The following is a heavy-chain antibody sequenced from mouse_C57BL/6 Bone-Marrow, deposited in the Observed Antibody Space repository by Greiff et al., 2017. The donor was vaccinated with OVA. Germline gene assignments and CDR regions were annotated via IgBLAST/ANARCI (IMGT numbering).Heavy chain of an antibody. CDR1: GFSLTSYG. Sequence: VQLVESGPGLVAPSQSLSITCTVSGFSLTSYGVDWVRQSPGKGLEWLGVIWGVGSTNYNSALKSRLSLSKDNSKSQVFLKMNSLQTDDTAMYYCASGRDGASFAYWGQGTLVTVSA. J-gene: IGHJ3*01. D-gene: IGHD1-1*02. CDR3: ASGRDGASFAY. V-gene: IGHV2-6*01. CDR2: IWGVGST.